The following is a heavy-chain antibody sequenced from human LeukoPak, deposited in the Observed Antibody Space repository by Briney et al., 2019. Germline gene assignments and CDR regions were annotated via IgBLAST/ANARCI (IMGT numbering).Heavy chain of an antibody. D-gene: IGHD6-13*01. J-gene: IGHJ4*02. V-gene: IGHV4-59*01. Sequence: SETLSLTCTVSGGSISSYYWIWSRQPPGKGLEWIGYIYYSGSTNYNPSLKSRVTISVDTSKNQFSLNLKSVTPEDTAVYYCARNLIPEQLVLNFWGQGTLVTVSS. CDR3: ARNLIPEQLVLNF. CDR1: GGSISSYY. CDR2: IYYSGST.